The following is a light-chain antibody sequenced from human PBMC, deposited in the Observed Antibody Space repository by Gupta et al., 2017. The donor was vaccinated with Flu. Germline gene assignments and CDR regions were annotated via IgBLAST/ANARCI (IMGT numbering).Light chain of an antibody. CDR2: TNN. Sequence: QSVVTQPPSASGTPGQRVTISCSGSSSNIGSSNVNWYQQLPGTAPKLLIYTNNQRPSGVPDRFSGSKSGTSASLDISGLQSEDEAEYYCEEWDDSMNGVVFGGGTKLPVL. CDR3: EEWDDSMNGVV. V-gene: IGLV1-44*01. CDR1: SSNIGSSN. J-gene: IGLJ2*01.